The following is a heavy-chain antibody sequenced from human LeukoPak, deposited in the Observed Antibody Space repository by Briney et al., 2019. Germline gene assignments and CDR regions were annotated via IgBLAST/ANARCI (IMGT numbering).Heavy chain of an antibody. CDR3: ARDQVWVDRYGYWFYY. V-gene: IGHV3-33*01. CDR1: GFTFSSYG. J-gene: IGHJ4*02. D-gene: IGHD5-18*01. Sequence: GRSLRLSCAASGFTFSSYGMHWVRQAPGKGLEWVAVIWYDGSNKYYADSVKGRFTISRDNSKNTLYLQMNSLRAEDTAVYYCARDQVWVDRYGYWFYYWGQGTLVTVSS. CDR2: IWYDGSNK.